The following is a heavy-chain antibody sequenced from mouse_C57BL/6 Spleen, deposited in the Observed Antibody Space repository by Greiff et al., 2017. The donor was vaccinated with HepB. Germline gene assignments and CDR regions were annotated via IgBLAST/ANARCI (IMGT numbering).Heavy chain of an antibody. V-gene: IGHV14-3*01. Sequence: VQLKESVAELVRPGASVKLSCTASGFNIKNTYMHWVKQRPEQGLEWIGRIDPANGNTKYAPKFQGKATLTADTSSNTAYLQLSSLTSEDTAIYYGSTIRGNYDYEGREYWGQGNSVTGTS. CDR3: STIRGNYDYEGREY. D-gene: IGHD1-1*02. CDR1: GFNIKNTY. CDR2: IDPANGNT. J-gene: IGHJ4*01.